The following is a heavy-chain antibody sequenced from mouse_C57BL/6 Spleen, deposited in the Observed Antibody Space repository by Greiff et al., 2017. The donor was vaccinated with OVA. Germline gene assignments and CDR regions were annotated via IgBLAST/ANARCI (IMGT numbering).Heavy chain of an antibody. V-gene: IGHV6-6*01. CDR2: IRNKANNHAT. CDR1: GFTFSDAW. CDR3: TRQGGYYEGAMDY. Sequence: EVQLVESGGGLVQPGGSMKLSCAASGFTFSDAWMDWVRQSPEKGLEWVAEIRNKANNHATYYAESVKGRFTISRDDSKSSVYLQMNSLRAEDTGIYYCTRQGGYYEGAMDYWGQGTSVTVSS. D-gene: IGHD2-3*01. J-gene: IGHJ4*01.